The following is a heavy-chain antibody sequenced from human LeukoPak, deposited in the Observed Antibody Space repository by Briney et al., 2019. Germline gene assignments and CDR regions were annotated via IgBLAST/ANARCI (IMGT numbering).Heavy chain of an antibody. V-gene: IGHV1-2*02. CDR3: ARGQVFDP. Sequence: ASVRVSCKASGYTFSNYGISWVRQAPGQGLEWMGWINPNSGGTNYAQKFQGRVTMTRDTSISTAYMELSRLRSDDTAVYYCARGQVFDPWGQETLVTVSS. CDR1: GYTFSNYG. CDR2: INPNSGGT. J-gene: IGHJ5*02.